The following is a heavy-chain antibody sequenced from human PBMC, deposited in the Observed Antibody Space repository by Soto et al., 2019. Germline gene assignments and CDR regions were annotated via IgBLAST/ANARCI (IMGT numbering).Heavy chain of an antibody. CDR1: SGSISSYY. CDR3: ARDQCSGGSCYSGADYYYMDV. V-gene: IGHV4-59*01. D-gene: IGHD2-15*01. CDR2: IYYSGST. J-gene: IGHJ6*03. Sequence: SETLSLTCTVSSGSISSYYWSWIRQPPGKGLEWIGYIYYSGSTNFNPSLKSRVTISVDTSKNQFSLKLNSVTAADTAVYFCARDQCSGGSCYSGADYYYMDVWGKGTTVTVSS.